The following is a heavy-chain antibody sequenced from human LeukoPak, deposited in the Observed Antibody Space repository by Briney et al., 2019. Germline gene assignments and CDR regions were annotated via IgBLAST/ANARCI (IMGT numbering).Heavy chain of an antibody. V-gene: IGHV3-7*05. CDR2: IKQDGSDK. CDR3: ARDPYSSSWSYGMDV. J-gene: IGHJ6*02. Sequence: GGSLRLSCTASGFTFSSYWMSWVRQTPEKGLEWVANIKQDGSDKVYVDSVKGRFTISRDNAKSSLYLQMSGLRAEDTAVYYCARDPYSSSWSYGMDVWGQGTTVTVSS. D-gene: IGHD6-13*01. CDR1: GFTFSSYW.